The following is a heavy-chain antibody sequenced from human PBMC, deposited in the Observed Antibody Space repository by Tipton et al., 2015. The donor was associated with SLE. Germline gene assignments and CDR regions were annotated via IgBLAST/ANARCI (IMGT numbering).Heavy chain of an antibody. CDR1: GYTFTGYY. D-gene: IGHD1-26*01. CDR3: AEGSGSYYEPFDY. Sequence: QLVQSGAEVKKPGASVEVSCKASGYTFTGYYMHWVRQAPGQGLEWMGWISAYNGNTNYAQKLQGRVTMTTDTSTSTAYMELRSLRSEDTAVYYCAEGSGSYYEPFDYWGQGTLVTVSS. J-gene: IGHJ4*02. CDR2: ISAYNGNT. V-gene: IGHV1-18*04.